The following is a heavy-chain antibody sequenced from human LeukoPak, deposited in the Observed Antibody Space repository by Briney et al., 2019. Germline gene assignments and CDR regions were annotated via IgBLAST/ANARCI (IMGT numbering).Heavy chain of an antibody. J-gene: IGHJ6*03. CDR1: GFTFSSYG. CDR2: ILYDGSNK. V-gene: IGHV3-30*02. CDR3: AKERGDPNYDFWSGFSTLYYYYYYMDV. Sequence: GSLRLSCAASGFTFSSYGMHWVRQAPGKGLEWVAFILYDGSNKYYADSVKGRFTISRDNSKNTLYLQMNSLRAEDTAVYYCAKERGDPNYDFWSGFSTLYYYYYYMDVWGKGTTVTVSS. D-gene: IGHD3-3*01.